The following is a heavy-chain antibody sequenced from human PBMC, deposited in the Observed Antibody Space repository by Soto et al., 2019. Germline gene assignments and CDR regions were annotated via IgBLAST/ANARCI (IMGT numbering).Heavy chain of an antibody. J-gene: IGHJ4*02. D-gene: IGHD6-19*01. Sequence: PGGSLRLSCAASGFTFSSYAMSWVRQAPGKGLEWVSSFSGTGGIYYADSVKGRFTISRDNSKNTLYLQMNSLRAEDTAVYYCAKGYSSGWSEGYLDCRGQRTPVTVSS. CDR2: FSGTGGI. V-gene: IGHV3-23*01. CDR1: GFTFSSYA. CDR3: AKGYSSGWSEGYLDC.